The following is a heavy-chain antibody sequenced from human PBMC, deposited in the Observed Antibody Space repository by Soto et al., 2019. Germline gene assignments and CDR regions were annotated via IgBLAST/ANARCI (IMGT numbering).Heavy chain of an antibody. CDR2: ISGYNGNT. D-gene: IGHD1-26*01. V-gene: IGHV1-18*01. CDR1: GYTFTSYG. J-gene: IGHJ4*02. Sequence: ASVKVSCKASGYTFTSYGISWVRQAPGQGLEWMGWISGYNGNTNYEQKLQGRVTMTTDTSTSTAYMELRSLRSDDTAVFYCGRVVTSGSYPTLIDYWGQGTLVTVS. CDR3: GRVVTSGSYPTLIDY.